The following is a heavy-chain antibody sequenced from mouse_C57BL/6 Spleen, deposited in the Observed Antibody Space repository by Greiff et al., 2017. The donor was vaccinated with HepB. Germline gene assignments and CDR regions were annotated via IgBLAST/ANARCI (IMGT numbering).Heavy chain of an antibody. CDR3: ARRHGYYDAMDY. Sequence: QVQLKESGPGLVAPSQSLSITCTVSGFSFTSYGVHWVRQPPGKGLEWLVVIWSDGSTTYNSALKSRLSISKDNSKSQVFLKMNSLQTDDTAMYYCARRHGYYDAMDYWGQGTSVTVSS. CDR2: IWSDGST. CDR1: GFSFTSYG. D-gene: IGHD2-2*01. V-gene: IGHV2-6*03. J-gene: IGHJ4*01.